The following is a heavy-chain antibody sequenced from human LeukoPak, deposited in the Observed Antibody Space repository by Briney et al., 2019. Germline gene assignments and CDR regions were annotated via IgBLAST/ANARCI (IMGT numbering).Heavy chain of an antibody. CDR1: GGSVSSGTYY. V-gene: IGHV4-61*01. CDR3: ARGFRGYSYGSFDY. J-gene: IGHJ4*02. D-gene: IGHD5-18*01. CDR2: IYYSGST. Sequence: PSETLSLTCTVSGGSVSSGTYYWNWIRQPPGKGLEWNGYIYYSGSTNYNPSLKRRATISIHGSKNQFSLKLSYVTAADTAVYYCARGFRGYSYGSFDYWGQGTLVTVSS.